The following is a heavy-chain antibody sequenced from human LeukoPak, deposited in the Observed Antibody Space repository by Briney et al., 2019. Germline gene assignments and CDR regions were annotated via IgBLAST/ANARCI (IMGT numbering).Heavy chain of an antibody. CDR1: GGTFSSYA. CDR3: ARDSYYSSSSLGFDY. J-gene: IGHJ4*02. Sequence: SVKVSCKASGGTFSSYAISWVRQAPGQGLEWMGGIIPIFGTANYAQKFQGRVTMTRDMSTSTVYMELSSLRSEDTAVYYCARDSYYSSSSLGFDYWGQGTLVTVSS. V-gene: IGHV1-69*05. CDR2: IIPIFGTA. D-gene: IGHD6-6*01.